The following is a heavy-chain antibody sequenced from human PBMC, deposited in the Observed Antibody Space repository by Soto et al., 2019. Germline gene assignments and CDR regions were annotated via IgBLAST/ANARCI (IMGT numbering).Heavy chain of an antibody. V-gene: IGHV3-30*18. CDR3: AKDRGWSSADLEY. J-gene: IGHJ4*02. Sequence: GVSLRHSCTSSGFKFSTFRFHLVRQAPGKGLEWVALMSYDGSSKYYQDSLKGRFTISRDKSKNTLYLQMSSLRVEDTAVYYCAKDRGWSSADLEYWGQGT. CDR2: MSYDGSSK. CDR1: GFKFSTFR. D-gene: IGHD6-19*01.